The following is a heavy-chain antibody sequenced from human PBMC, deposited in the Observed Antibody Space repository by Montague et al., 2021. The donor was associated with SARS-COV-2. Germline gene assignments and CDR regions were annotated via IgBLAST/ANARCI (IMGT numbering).Heavy chain of an antibody. Sequence: TQSLTYTVSGGSISSGSYYWSWIRQPAGKGLEWIGRISISGSTNYNPSLKSRVTISVDTSKNQFSLKLSSVTAADTAVYYCARDIAVAGLFDYWGQGTLVTVSS. J-gene: IGHJ4*02. CDR1: GGSISSGSYY. D-gene: IGHD6-19*01. CDR3: ARDIAVAGLFDY. V-gene: IGHV4-61*02. CDR2: ISISGST.